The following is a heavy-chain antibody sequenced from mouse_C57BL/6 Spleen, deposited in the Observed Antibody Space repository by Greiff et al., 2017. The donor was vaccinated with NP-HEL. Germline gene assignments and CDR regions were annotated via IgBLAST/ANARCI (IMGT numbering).Heavy chain of an antibody. CDR3: ARPSTVVAKGGPAWFAY. Sequence: VQLQESGPGLVQPSQSLSITCTVSGFSLTSYGVHWVRQSPGKGLEWLGVIWSGGSTDYNAAFISRLSISKDNSKSQVFFKMNSLQADDTAIYYCARPSTVVAKGGPAWFAYWGQGTLVTVSA. CDR1: GFSLTSYG. V-gene: IGHV2-2*01. J-gene: IGHJ3*01. CDR2: IWSGGST. D-gene: IGHD1-1*01.